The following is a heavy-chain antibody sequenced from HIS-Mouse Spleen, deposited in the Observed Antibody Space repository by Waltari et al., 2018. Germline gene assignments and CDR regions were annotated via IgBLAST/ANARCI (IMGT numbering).Heavy chain of an antibody. V-gene: IGHV3-30*18. Sequence: TFSSYGMHWVRQAPGKGLEWVAVISYDGSNKYYADSVKGRFTISRDNSKNTLYLQMNSLRAEDTAVYYCAKVSYSSSWYGYFDYWGQGTLVTVSS. CDR2: ISYDGSNK. CDR1: TFSSYG. J-gene: IGHJ4*02. D-gene: IGHD6-13*01. CDR3: AKVSYSSSWYGYFDY.